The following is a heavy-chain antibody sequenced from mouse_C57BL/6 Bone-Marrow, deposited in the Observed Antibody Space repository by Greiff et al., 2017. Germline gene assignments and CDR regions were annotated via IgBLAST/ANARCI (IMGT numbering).Heavy chain of an antibody. Sequence: VQLQESGPELVKPGASVSISCTASGYSFTSYYVHWVKQRPGQGLEWIGWIYPGGGNTKYNEKFKGKATLTADTSSSTAYKQLSSLTSEDSAVYYCAGYLVNWGQGTTLTVSS. CDR1: GYSFTSYY. CDR3: AGYLVN. D-gene: IGHD5-1*01. J-gene: IGHJ2*01. V-gene: IGHV1-66*01. CDR2: IYPGGGNT.